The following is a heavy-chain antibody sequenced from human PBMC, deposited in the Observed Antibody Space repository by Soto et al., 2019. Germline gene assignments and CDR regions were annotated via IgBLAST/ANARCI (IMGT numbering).Heavy chain of an antibody. V-gene: IGHV4-30-4*01. CDR3: ARDRRGSNCWSPGAYSFYGMDV. Sequence: LSLSCTASGVSVTSGYFYWNWLRPAPGQGLEWVGHIFYSGSTYYNPSLKSRVTISLDTSKNQFYLKLSSVTAADTAVYYCARDRRGSNCWSPGAYSFYGMDVWGQGTTVTVSS. D-gene: IGHD6-13*01. CDR1: GVSVTSGYFY. CDR2: IFYSGST. J-gene: IGHJ6*02.